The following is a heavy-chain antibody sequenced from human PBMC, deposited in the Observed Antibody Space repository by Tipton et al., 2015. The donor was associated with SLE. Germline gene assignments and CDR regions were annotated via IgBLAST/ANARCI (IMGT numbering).Heavy chain of an antibody. V-gene: IGHV4-59*11. Sequence: TLSLTCKVSGISISTHYWSWIRQPPGKGLEWIGQMHNSGDSTYNPSLKSRVTMSVDTSKNHFSLKLTSVIAADTAVYYCARDIEAPGDFLYFDYWGQGILVNVSS. CDR1: GISISTHY. J-gene: IGHJ4*02. D-gene: IGHD7-27*01. CDR3: ARDIEAPGDFLYFDY. CDR2: MHNSGDS.